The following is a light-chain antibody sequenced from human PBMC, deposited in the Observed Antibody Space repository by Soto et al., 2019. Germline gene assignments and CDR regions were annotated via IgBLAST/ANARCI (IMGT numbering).Light chain of an antibody. CDR3: QQYGSSPPWT. Sequence: EIVLTQSPGTLSLSPGERATLSCRASQSVSSSYLAWYRQKPGQAPRLLIYGASSRATDIPDRFSGSGSGTDFTLTISRLEPEDFAVYYCQQYGSSPPWTFGQGTKVDIK. J-gene: IGKJ1*01. CDR1: QSVSSSY. V-gene: IGKV3-20*01. CDR2: GAS.